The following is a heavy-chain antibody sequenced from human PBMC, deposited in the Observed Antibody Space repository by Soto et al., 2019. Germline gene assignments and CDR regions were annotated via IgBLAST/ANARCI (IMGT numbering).Heavy chain of an antibody. V-gene: IGHV4-30-2*06. CDR1: GGSVSSGVFS. CDR2: XSXXXXX. Sequence: SETLSLTCAVSGGSVSSGVFSWNWIRQSPGQGLEXXGXXSXXXXXYXXASLRGRVTISLDKSTNQISLNLTSVTPADTAVYFCARGHYYYALDVWGQGTMVTVSS. CDR3: ARGHYYYALDV. D-gene: IGHD3-10*01. J-gene: IGHJ3*01.